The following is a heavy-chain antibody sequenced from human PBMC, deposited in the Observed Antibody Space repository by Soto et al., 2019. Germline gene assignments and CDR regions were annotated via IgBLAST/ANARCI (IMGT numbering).Heavy chain of an antibody. CDR3: ARTIAAAGTGFDP. CDR2: IKPSVGIT. Sequence: QGQLVQSGAEVKKPGASVKVSCKASGYTFTSYYMHWVRQAPGQGLEWMGIIKPSVGITSYAQKLQRRVTMTSDTSTSTVYRELSMLRSEDTAVYCCARTIAAAGTGFDPWGQGTLVTVSS. V-gene: IGHV1-46*03. J-gene: IGHJ5*02. D-gene: IGHD6-13*01. CDR1: GYTFTSYY.